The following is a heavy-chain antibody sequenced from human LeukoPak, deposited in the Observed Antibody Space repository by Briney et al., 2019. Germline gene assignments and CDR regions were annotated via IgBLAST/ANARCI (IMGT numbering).Heavy chain of an antibody. CDR1: GIAVTGNY. CDR3: AIAQSWDELFDS. CDR2: ISINTDT. D-gene: IGHD1-26*01. Sequence: PGRSLRLSCAASGIAVTGNYMSWVRQPPGKGLEWVSFISINTDTFYADPVRGRFTISRDSSENTLFLQMNSLRDEDSAVYYCAIAQSWDELFDSWGQGTLVTVSS. V-gene: IGHV3-53*01. J-gene: IGHJ4*02.